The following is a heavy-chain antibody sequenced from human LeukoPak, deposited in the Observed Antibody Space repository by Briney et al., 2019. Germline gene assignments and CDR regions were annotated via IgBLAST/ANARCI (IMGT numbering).Heavy chain of an antibody. D-gene: IGHD6-6*01. CDR2: IGATGDT. CDR3: ARGKGSSSLVPFDY. J-gene: IGHJ4*02. V-gene: IGHV3-13*01. Sequence: GGSLRLSCAASGFTFSTYDMHWVRQATGKGVEWVSAIGATGDTYYPGSVKGRFTISRENAKNSLYLQMNSLRAEDTAVYYCARGKGSSSLVPFDYWGQGTLVTVSS. CDR1: GFTFSTYD.